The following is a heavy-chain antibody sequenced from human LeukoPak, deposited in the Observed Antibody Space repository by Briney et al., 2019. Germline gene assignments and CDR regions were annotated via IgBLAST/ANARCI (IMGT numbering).Heavy chain of an antibody. CDR2: ISSSSSYI. V-gene: IGHV3-21*01. CDR1: GFTFSTYR. J-gene: IGHJ4*02. CDR3: ARDKDVYFDY. Sequence: GGSLRLSCVGTGFTFSTYRMNWVRQAPGKGLEWVSSISSSSSYIYYADSVKGRITIFRDNAKNSLYLQMNSLRVEDTAVYYCARDKDVYFDYWGQGTLVTVSS.